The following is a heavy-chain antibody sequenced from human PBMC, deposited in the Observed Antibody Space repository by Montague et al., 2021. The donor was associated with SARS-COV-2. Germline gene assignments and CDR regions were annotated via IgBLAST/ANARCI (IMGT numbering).Heavy chain of an antibody. J-gene: IGHJ4*02. CDR1: GFSLSTSGEG. CDR3: AHKVKWELYYFDY. Sequence: PALVKPTQTLTLTCTVSGFSLSTSGEGVGWIRQPPGEALEWLALIFWDDDKRYSPSLKNRVTITKDTSKNQVVLRMTNMDPLDTATYYCAHKVKWELYYFDYWGQGTLVTVSS. V-gene: IGHV2-5*02. D-gene: IGHD4-23*01. CDR2: IFWDDDK.